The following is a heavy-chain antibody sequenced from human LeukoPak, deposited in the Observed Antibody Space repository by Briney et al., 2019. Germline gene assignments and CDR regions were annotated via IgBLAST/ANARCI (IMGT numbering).Heavy chain of an antibody. D-gene: IGHD2-21*02. Sequence: ASVKVSCKASGYTFTSYAMHRVRQAPGQRLEWMGWINAGNGNTKYSQKFQGRVTITRDTSASTAYMELSSLRSEDTAVYYCARGGALGGYCGGDCYPITFDYWGQGTLVTVS. CDR1: GYTFTSYA. CDR2: INAGNGNT. J-gene: IGHJ4*02. CDR3: ARGGALGGYCGGDCYPITFDY. V-gene: IGHV1-3*01.